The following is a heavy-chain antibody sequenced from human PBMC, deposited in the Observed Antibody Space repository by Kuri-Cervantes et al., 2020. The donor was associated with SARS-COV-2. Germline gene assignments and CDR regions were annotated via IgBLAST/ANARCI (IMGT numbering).Heavy chain of an antibody. CDR3: ARDWHGMISFGGAIDPNRYYDYGMDV. J-gene: IGHJ6*02. Sequence: GSLRLSCAVSGDSFSSSTWWSRVRQPPGKGLQWIGEIYHSGSTNYNPSLKSRVTTSIDKSKNQFSLKLTSVTAADTAVYFCARDWHGMISFGGAIDPNRYYDYGMDVWGQGTTVTVSS. CDR1: GDSFSSSTW. CDR2: IYHSGST. D-gene: IGHD3-16*02. V-gene: IGHV4-4*01.